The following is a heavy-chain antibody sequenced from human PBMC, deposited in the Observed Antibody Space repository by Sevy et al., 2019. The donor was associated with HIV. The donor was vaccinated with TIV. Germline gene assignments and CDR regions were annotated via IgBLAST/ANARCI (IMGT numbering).Heavy chain of an antibody. D-gene: IGHD6-13*01. CDR1: GFTLSSYW. CDR3: ARDIGEAWTH. Sequence: GGSLRLSCAASGFTLSSYWMNWVRQAPGKGLEWVANIKEDGSEKFYVDSVKGRFTISRSNAKNSLYLQMSSLSAEDTAVYYWARDIGEAWTHWGQGTLVTVSS. V-gene: IGHV3-7*01. CDR2: IKEDGSEK. J-gene: IGHJ4*02.